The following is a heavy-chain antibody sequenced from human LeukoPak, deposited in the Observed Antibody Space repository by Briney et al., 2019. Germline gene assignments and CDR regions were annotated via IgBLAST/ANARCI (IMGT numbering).Heavy chain of an antibody. V-gene: IGHV4-59*01. J-gene: IGHJ6*02. Sequence: SETLSLTCTVSGGSIRSYYWNWIRQPPGKGLEWIGYIYYSGSTNYNPSLKSRVTISVDTSKNQFSLKLSSVTAADTAVYYCARGILGPARGRYYYGTHVWGQGTTVTVSS. D-gene: IGHD2/OR15-2a*01. CDR3: ARGILGPARGRYYYGTHV. CDR2: IYYSGST. CDR1: GGSIRSYY.